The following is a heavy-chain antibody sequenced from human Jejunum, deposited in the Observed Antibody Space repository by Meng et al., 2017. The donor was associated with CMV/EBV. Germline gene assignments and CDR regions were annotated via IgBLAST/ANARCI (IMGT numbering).Heavy chain of an antibody. CDR3: ATPSDPSLYYDFWSGYYGMDV. V-gene: IGHV3-23*01. Sequence: MSWVRQAPGKGLEWVSTICGGADSTYYADSVKGRFTISRDNSKNTLYLQMNSLRAEDTAVYYCATPSDPSLYYDFWSGYYGMDVWGQGTTVTVSS. D-gene: IGHD3-3*01. J-gene: IGHJ6*02. CDR2: ICGGADST.